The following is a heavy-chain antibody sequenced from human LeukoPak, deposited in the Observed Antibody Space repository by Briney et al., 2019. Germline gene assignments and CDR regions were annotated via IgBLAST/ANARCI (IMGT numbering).Heavy chain of an antibody. Sequence: GSLRLSCAASGFTFSSYSMNWVRQAPGKGLEWVSSISSSSSYIYYADSVKGRFTISRDNAKNSLYLQMNSLRAEDTAVYYCAREGYGDYEEAFDIWGQGTMVTVSS. CDR3: AREGYGDYEEAFDI. D-gene: IGHD4-17*01. V-gene: IGHV3-21*01. CDR2: ISSSSSYI. CDR1: GFTFSSYS. J-gene: IGHJ3*02.